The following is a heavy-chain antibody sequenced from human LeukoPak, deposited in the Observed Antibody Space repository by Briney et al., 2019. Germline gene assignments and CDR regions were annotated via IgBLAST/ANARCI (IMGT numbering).Heavy chain of an antibody. V-gene: IGHV1-2*02. CDR1: GYTFTAYY. J-gene: IGHJ4*02. CDR2: INTNSGDT. Sequence: GSVKVSCKASGYTFTAYYMHWVRQAPGQGLEFMGWINTNSGDTNYAQEFEGRVTMTRNASSSNVYMVLSSMSSDDTAVHYCAREGLVCTTTSFHYFHSWGQGALVTVSS. CDR3: AREGLVCTTTSFHYFHS. D-gene: IGHD2-2*01.